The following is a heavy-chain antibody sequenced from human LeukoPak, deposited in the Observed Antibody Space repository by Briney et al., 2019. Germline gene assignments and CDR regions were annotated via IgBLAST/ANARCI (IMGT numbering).Heavy chain of an antibody. CDR3: ARGASSSF. J-gene: IGHJ4*02. D-gene: IGHD6-6*01. Sequence: SETLSLTCTDSGGSISSYYWSWIRQPPGKGLEWIGYMYYSGSTNYNPSLESRVTISVDTSKKQFSLKLSSVTAADTAVYYCARGASSSFWGQGTLVTVSS. CDR2: MYYSGST. CDR1: GGSISSYY. V-gene: IGHV4-59*01.